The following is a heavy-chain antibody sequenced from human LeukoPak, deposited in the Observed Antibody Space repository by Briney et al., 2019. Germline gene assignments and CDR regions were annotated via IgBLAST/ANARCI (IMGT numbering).Heavy chain of an antibody. V-gene: IGHV3-23*01. Sequence: GGSLRLSCAASGFTFSSYAMSWVRQAPGKGLEWVSDISGSGGSTYYADSVKGRFTISRDNSKNTLYLQMNSLRAEDTAVYYCAKDHGYSYGYASDYWGQGTLVTVPS. CDR1: GFTFSSYA. J-gene: IGHJ4*02. D-gene: IGHD5-18*01. CDR3: AKDHGYSYGYASDY. CDR2: ISGSGGST.